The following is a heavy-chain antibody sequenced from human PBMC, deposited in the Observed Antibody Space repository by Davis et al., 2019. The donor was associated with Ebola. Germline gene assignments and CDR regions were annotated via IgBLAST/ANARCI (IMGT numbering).Heavy chain of an antibody. CDR3: ARGADVIIVVAAPVDY. CDR2: ISSNGGST. Sequence: GGSLRLSCSASGFTFSSYAMHWVRQAPGKGLEYVSAISSNGGSTYYADSVKGRFTISRDNSKNTLYLQMNSLRAEDTAVYYCARGADVIIVVAAPVDYWGQGTLVTVSS. CDR1: GFTFSSYA. D-gene: IGHD3-22*01. J-gene: IGHJ4*02. V-gene: IGHV3-64*04.